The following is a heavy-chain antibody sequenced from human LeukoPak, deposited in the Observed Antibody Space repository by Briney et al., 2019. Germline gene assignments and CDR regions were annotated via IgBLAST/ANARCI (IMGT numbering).Heavy chain of an antibody. Sequence: SETLSLTCAVYGGSFSGYYWSWIRQPPGKGLEWIGEINHSGSTNYNPSLKSRVTISVDSSKNQFSLKLSSVTAADTAVYYCARTYYYYSSGYQQYWYFDLWGRGTLVTVSS. D-gene: IGHD3-22*01. CDR3: ARTYYYYSSGYQQYWYFDL. J-gene: IGHJ2*01. CDR1: GGSFSGYY. V-gene: IGHV4-34*01. CDR2: INHSGST.